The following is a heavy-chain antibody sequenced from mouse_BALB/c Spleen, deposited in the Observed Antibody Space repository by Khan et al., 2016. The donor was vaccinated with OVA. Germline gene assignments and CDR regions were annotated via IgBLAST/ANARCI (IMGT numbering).Heavy chain of an antibody. CDR3: ANHGSSSAWLTY. CDR2: INPSTGYT. CDR1: GYTFTSYW. D-gene: IGHD1-1*01. V-gene: IGHV1-7*01. Sequence: QVQLQQSGAELAKPGASVKMSCKASGYTFTSYWMHWVKQRPGQGLEWIGYINPSTGYTEYNQRFKEKATLTADKSSSTAYMQLSSLTLEESAVYYCANHGSSSAWLTYWGQGTLVTVSA. J-gene: IGHJ3*01.